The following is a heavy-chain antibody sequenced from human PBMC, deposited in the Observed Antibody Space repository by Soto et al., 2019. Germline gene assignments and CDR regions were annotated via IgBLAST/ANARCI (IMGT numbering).Heavy chain of an antibody. CDR2: IYSGGST. V-gene: IGHV3-53*04. Sequence: EVQLVESGGGLVQPGGSLRLSCAASGFTVSSNYMSWVRQAPGKGLEWVSVIYSGGSTYYADSVKGRFTISRHNSKNTLYLQMNSRRAEDTAVYYCARAYYSAYYYYYYMDVWGKGTTVTVSS. D-gene: IGHD2-21*01. CDR3: ARAYYSAYYYYYYMDV. J-gene: IGHJ6*03. CDR1: GFTVSSNY.